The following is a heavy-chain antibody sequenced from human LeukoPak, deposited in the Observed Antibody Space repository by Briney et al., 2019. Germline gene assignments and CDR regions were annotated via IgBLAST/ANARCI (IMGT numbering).Heavy chain of an antibody. CDR2: IYHSGST. CDR1: GYSISSGYY. V-gene: IGHV4-38-2*02. D-gene: IGHD4-17*01. Sequence: SETLSLTCTVSGYSISSGYYWGWIRQPPGKGLEWIGSIYHSGSTYYNPSLKSRVTTSVDTSKNHFSLNLSSVTAADTAVYYCARGDYGDYTWFDPWGQGTLVTVSS. J-gene: IGHJ5*02. CDR3: ARGDYGDYTWFDP.